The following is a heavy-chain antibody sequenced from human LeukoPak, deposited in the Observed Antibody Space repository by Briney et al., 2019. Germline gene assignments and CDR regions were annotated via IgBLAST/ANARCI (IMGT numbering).Heavy chain of an antibody. D-gene: IGHD2-15*01. J-gene: IGHJ4*02. CDR2: IIPIFGTA. V-gene: IGHV1-69*13. CDR1: GGTFSKYT. Sequence: ASVKVSCKASGGTFSKYTISWVRQAPGQGLEWMGGIIPIFGTANYAQKFQGRVTITADESTSTAYMELSSLRSEDTAVYYCASRRLDRGVVVNLFDYWGQGTLVTVSS. CDR3: ASRRLDRGVVVNLFDY.